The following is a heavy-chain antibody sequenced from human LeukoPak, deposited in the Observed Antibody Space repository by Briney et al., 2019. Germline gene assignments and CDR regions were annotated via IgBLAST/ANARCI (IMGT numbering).Heavy chain of an antibody. Sequence: GGSLRLSCAASGFTFSSYGMSWVRQTPGKGLEWVSTISGSGGSTYYADSVKGRFTISRDNSMNTLYLQMNSLRAEDTAVYYCAKDPGISVAGPSYFDYWGQGTLVTVSS. CDR2: ISGSGGST. V-gene: IGHV3-23*01. J-gene: IGHJ4*02. D-gene: IGHD6-19*01. CDR3: AKDPGISVAGPSYFDY. CDR1: GFTFSSYG.